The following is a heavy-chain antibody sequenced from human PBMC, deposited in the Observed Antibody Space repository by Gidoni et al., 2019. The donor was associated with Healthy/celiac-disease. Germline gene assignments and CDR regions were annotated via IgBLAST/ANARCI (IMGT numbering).Heavy chain of an antibody. D-gene: IGHD3-10*01. V-gene: IGHV4-59*01. CDR1: GGPIRSYY. CDR2: IYYSGST. Sequence: QVQLQESGPGLVKPSETLSLTCTVSGGPIRSYYWSWIRQPPGKGLEWFGYIYYSGSTNYNPSLKSRVTISVDTSKNQFSLKLSSVTAADTAVYYCARGGDYGSGSYWPHYYYGMDVWGQGTTVTVSS. CDR3: ARGGDYGSGSYWPHYYYGMDV. J-gene: IGHJ6*02.